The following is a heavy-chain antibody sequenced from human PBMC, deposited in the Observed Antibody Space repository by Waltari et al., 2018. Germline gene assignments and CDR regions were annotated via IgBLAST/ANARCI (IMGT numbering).Heavy chain of an antibody. CDR1: VGHVSRNTW. J-gene: IGHJ6*02. D-gene: IGHD2-2*01. V-gene: IGHV4-4*02. CDR3: ARDLSLVPAMDV. Sequence: QMQPQESGPGLVRPSGTVSLTFAVSVGHVSRNTWWHWARQTPGKGLAWSGEMYHSGRTSDNPSIKTRVTISVDKSKNQSYLKLSSVPAADTAVYYCARDLSLVPAMDVWGQGTTVTVSS. CDR2: MYHSGRT.